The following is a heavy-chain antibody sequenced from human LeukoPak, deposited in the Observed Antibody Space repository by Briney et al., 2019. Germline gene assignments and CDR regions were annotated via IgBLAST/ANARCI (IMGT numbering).Heavy chain of an antibody. CDR2: INPSGGST. Sequence: ASVKVSCKASGYTFTSYYMHWVRQAPGQGLEWMGIINPSGGSTSYAQKFHGRVTMTRDTSTSTVYMELSSLRSEDAAVYYCARDEVHGDRDFDYWGQGTLVTVSS. CDR3: ARDEVHGDRDFDY. J-gene: IGHJ4*02. D-gene: IGHD4-17*01. V-gene: IGHV1-46*01. CDR1: GYTFTSYY.